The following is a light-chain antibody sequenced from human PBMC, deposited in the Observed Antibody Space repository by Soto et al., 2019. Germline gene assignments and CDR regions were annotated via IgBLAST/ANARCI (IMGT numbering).Light chain of an antibody. CDR3: AAWADRLSGFYV. CDR2: RNE. Sequence: SVLSFPRSASGAPEQRVTISGSGNSSKIGGNSVSWYLQLPGTAPKLLIYRNEQRPSGVPDRFSGSKSGTSASLAISGLRSEDGADYYCAAWADRLSGFYVFGNGTKVTVL. J-gene: IGLJ1*01. V-gene: IGLV1-47*01. CDR1: SSKIGGNS.